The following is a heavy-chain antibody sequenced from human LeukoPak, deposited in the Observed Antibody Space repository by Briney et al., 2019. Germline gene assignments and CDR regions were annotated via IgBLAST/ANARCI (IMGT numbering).Heavy chain of an antibody. J-gene: IGHJ4*02. Sequence: PETLSLTCAVYGGSFSGYYWSWIRQPPGKGLEWIGEINHSGSTNYNPSLKSRVTISVDTSKNQFSLKLSSVTAADTAVYYCARGRGPLGYWGQGTLVTVSS. CDR1: GGSFSGYY. D-gene: IGHD7-27*01. CDR2: INHSGST. CDR3: ARGRGPLGY. V-gene: IGHV4-34*01.